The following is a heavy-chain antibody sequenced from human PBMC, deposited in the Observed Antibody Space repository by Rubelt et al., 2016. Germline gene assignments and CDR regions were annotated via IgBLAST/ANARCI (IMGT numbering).Heavy chain of an antibody. CDR3: GRCNSKSWTRIDF. J-gene: IGHJ4*02. CDR1: GHSFTDYY. V-gene: IGHV1-2*02. D-gene: IGHD2/OR15-2a*01. Sequence: QVQLVQSGAEVKRPGASVRISCKASGHSFTDYYIHWVRQAPGQGLEWMGWINPQNGGTNYAQRFQGRGTMTRATSNGTADMEVTRLTSDDTAVFYCGRCNSKSWTRIDFWGQGTLVTVSS. CDR2: INPQNGGT.